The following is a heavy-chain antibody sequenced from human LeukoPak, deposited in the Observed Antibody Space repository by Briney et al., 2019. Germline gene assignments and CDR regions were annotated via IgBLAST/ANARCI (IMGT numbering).Heavy chain of an antibody. CDR3: AKRRFSWFDP. CDR2: ISGSGDST. D-gene: IGHD3-16*01. Sequence: PGGSLRLSCAASELTFTNYAMSWVRQAPGKGLEWVSAISGSGDSTWYADSVKGRFTISRDKSKNTLYLQMNSLRAEDTAVYYCAKRRFSWFDPRGQGTLVTVSS. V-gene: IGHV3-23*01. J-gene: IGHJ5*02. CDR1: ELTFTNYA.